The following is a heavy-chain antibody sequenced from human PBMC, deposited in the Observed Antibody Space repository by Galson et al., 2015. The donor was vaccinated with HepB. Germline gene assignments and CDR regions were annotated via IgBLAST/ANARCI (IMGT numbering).Heavy chain of an antibody. J-gene: IGHJ2*01. D-gene: IGHD1-26*01. CDR2: INPSGGST. CDR1: GSTFTSYY. Sequence: SVTVSCKASGSTFTSYYMHWVRQAPGQGLEWMGIINPSGGSTSYAQKFQGRVTMTRDTSTSTVYMELSSLRSEDTAVYYCARDGSGSYPGWYFDLWGRGTLVTVSS. V-gene: IGHV1-46*01. CDR3: ARDGSGSYPGWYFDL.